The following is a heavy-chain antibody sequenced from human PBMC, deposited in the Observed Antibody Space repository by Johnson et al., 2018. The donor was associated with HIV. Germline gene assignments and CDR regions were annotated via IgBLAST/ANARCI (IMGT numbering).Heavy chain of an antibody. J-gene: IGHJ3*02. CDR1: GFTLSTYG. CDR3: ARDRGAFDI. Sequence: QVQLVESGGGVVQPGRSLRLSCAASGFTLSTYGMHWVRQAPGKGLEWVAVISYDGSNKYYADSVKGRFTISRDNSKNTLYLQMNSLRAEDTAVYYCARDRGAFDIWGQGTMVTVSS. V-gene: IGHV3-30*05. CDR2: ISYDGSNK.